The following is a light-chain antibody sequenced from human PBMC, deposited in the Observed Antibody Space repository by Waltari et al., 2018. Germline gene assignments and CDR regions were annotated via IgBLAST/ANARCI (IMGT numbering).Light chain of an antibody. Sequence: QSVLTQPPSMSGTPGQRVPIPCSGSHFNIGSNSVYWYQQFPGMAPPLLIYRNTERPSGVPDRFSASKAGASASLAISGLRSEDEADYHCAAWDDSLSGRVFGGGTKLTV. CDR3: AAWDDSLSGRV. CDR1: HFNIGSNS. CDR2: RNT. V-gene: IGLV1-47*01. J-gene: IGLJ2*01.